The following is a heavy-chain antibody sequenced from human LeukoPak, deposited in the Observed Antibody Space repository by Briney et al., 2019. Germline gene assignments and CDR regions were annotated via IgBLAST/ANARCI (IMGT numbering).Heavy chain of an antibody. CDR1: GGSISSSSYY. V-gene: IGHV4-39*07. D-gene: IGHD1-20*01. J-gene: IGHJ5*02. CDR2: IYYSGST. CDR3: ARGYTGYNWNDNWFDP. Sequence: PSETLSLTCTVSGGSISSSSYYWGWIRQPPGKGLEWIGSIYYSGSTYYNPSLKSRVTTSVDTSKNQFSLKLSSVTAADTAVYYCARGYTGYNWNDNWFDPWGQGTLVTVSS.